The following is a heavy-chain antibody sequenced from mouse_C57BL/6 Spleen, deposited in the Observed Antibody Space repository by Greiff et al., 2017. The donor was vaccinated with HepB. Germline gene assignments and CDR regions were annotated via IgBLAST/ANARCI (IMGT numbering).Heavy chain of an antibody. CDR1: GYTFTSYW. V-gene: IGHV1-64*01. D-gene: IGHD1-1*01. J-gene: IGHJ2*01. CDR2: IHPNSGST. CDR3: ARNYYYGSSYEDY. Sequence: QVQLKQPGAELVKPGASVKLSCKASGYTFTSYWMHWVKQRPGQGLEWIGMIHPNSGSTNYNEKFKSKATLTVDKSSSTAYMQLSSLTSEDSAVYYCARNYYYGSSYEDYWGLGTTLTVSS.